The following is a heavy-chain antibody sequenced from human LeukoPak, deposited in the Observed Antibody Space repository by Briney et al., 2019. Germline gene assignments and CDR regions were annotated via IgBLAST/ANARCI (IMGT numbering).Heavy chain of an antibody. D-gene: IGHD2-2*01. Sequence: SETLSLTCTVSGVSISSYYWSWIRQPPGKGLEWIGEINHSGSTNYSPSLKSRVTISVDMSKNQFSLKLSSVTAADTAVYYCARGPPAKPGTGYYYGMDVWGQGTTVTVSS. J-gene: IGHJ6*02. CDR3: ARGPPAKPGTGYYYGMDV. V-gene: IGHV4-34*01. CDR2: INHSGST. CDR1: GVSISSYY.